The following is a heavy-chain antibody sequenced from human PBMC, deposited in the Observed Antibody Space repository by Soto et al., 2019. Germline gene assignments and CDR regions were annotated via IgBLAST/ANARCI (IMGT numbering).Heavy chain of an antibody. V-gene: IGHV1-69*12. Sequence: QVQLVQSGAEVKKPGSSVKVSCKASGGTFSTYGISWVRQAPGQGLEWMGGIIPIFGTANIAQKFQGRVTISADESTSTAYMELSSLRSEDTAVYYCAGEGAAGPLGYYGMDVWGQGTTVTVSS. CDR2: IIPIFGTA. J-gene: IGHJ6*02. CDR3: AGEGAAGPLGYYGMDV. CDR1: GGTFSTYG. D-gene: IGHD6-13*01.